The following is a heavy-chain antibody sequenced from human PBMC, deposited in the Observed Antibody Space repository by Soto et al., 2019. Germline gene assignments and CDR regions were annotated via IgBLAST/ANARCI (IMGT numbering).Heavy chain of an antibody. CDR3: SSDPGDGRARRDY. V-gene: IGHV1-18*01. Sequence: QVQLVQSGAEVKKPGASVKVSCKGTGYTFTRHPIRWVRQAPGQGLEWMGWIGPSTGYTYYAPKFQGRITMTTDTSTTTVYMELRNLTSDDAAMYYCSSDPGDGRARRDYWGQGTLFTVSS. CDR1: GYTFTRHP. J-gene: IGHJ4*02. CDR2: IGPSTGYT.